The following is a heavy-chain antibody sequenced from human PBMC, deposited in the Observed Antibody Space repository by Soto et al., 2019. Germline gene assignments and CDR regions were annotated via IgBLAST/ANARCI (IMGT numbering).Heavy chain of an antibody. CDR1: GGSFSGYY. D-gene: IGHD5-18*01. CDR2: INHSGST. V-gene: IGHV4-34*01. J-gene: IGHJ6*02. CDR3: ARYSYGYHYYYGTDV. Sequence: SETLSLTCAVYGGSFSGYYWSWIRQPPGKGLEWIGEINHSGSTNYNPSLKSRVTISVDTSKNQFSLKLSSVTAADTAVYYCARYSYGYHYYYGTDVWGQGTTVTVSS.